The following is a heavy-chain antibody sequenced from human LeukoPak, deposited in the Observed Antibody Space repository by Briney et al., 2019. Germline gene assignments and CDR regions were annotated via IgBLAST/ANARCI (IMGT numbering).Heavy chain of an antibody. J-gene: IGHJ4*02. CDR2: FDPEEAKM. Sequence: ASVKVSCKVSGNSLSELSIQWVRQAPGKGLECLGGFDPEEAKMVYAQNFQGRVTMTEDTSTQTAYMELSGLTPDGTAVYYCTTRSGDFWSGFVNWGQGTLVTVSS. CDR1: GNSLSELS. D-gene: IGHD3-3*01. V-gene: IGHV1-24*01. CDR3: TTRSGDFWSGFVN.